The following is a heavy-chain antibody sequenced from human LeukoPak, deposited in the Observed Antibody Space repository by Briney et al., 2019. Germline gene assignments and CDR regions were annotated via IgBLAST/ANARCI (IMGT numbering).Heavy chain of an antibody. D-gene: IGHD2-15*01. CDR2: IYYSGST. J-gene: IGHJ6*03. V-gene: IGHV4-59*01. CDR3: ARVIGYCSGGSCSPPYYYYMDV. CDR1: GGSISSYY. Sequence: PSETLSLTCTVSGGSISSYYWSWIRQSPGKGLEWIGYIYYSGSTNYNPSLKSRVTISVDTSKNQFSLKLSSVTAADTAVYYCARVIGYCSGGSCSPPYYYYMDVWGKGTTVTVSS.